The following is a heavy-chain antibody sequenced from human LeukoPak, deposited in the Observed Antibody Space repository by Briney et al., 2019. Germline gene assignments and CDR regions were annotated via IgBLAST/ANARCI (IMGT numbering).Heavy chain of an antibody. CDR3: AKDLYYYGSGRIY. V-gene: IGHV3-23*01. Sequence: GGSLRLSCAASGLTFSSYAMSWVRQAPGKGLEWVSAISGSGGSTYYADSVKGRFTISRDNSKNTLYLQMNSLRAEDTAVYYCAKDLYYYGSGRIYWGQGTLVTVSS. CDR2: ISGSGGST. D-gene: IGHD3-10*01. J-gene: IGHJ4*02. CDR1: GLTFSSYA.